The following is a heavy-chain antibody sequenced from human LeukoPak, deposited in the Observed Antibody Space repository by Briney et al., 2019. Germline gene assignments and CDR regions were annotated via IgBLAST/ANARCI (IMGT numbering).Heavy chain of an antibody. V-gene: IGHV3-30*18. CDR2: ISYDGSNK. J-gene: IGHJ3*02. D-gene: IGHD5-12*01. Sequence: GGSLRLSCAASGFTFSSYGMHWVRQAPGKGLEGVAVISYDGSNKYYADSVKGRFTISRDNSKNTLYLQMNSLRAEDTAVYYCAKDKGGYGHDAFDIWGQGTMVTVSS. CDR1: GFTFSSYG. CDR3: AKDKGGYGHDAFDI.